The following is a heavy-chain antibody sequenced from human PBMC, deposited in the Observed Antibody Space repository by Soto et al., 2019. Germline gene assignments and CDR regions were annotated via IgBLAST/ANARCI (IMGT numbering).Heavy chain of an antibody. V-gene: IGHV3-15*07. CDR2: IKSKTDGGTT. J-gene: IGHJ3*02. CDR3: TTIRDRDDCGDYSGI. CDR1: GFTFSNAW. D-gene: IGHD4-17*01. Sequence: GGSLRLSCAASGFTFSNAWMNWVRQAPGKGLEWVGRIKSKTDGGTTDYAAPVKGRFTISRDDSKNTLYLQMNSLKTEDTAVYYCTTIRDRDDCGDYSGIWGQGTMVTVSS.